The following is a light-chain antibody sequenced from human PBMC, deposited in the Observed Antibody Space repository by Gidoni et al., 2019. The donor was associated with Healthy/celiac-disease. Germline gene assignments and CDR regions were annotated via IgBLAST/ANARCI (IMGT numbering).Light chain of an antibody. Sequence: EIVFTHSPGTLSLSPGERATLSCRASQSVSSSYLAWYQQKPGQAPRLLIYGASSRATGIPDRFSGSGSGTDFTLTISRLEPEDFAVYYCQQYGSSQFTFGPGTKVDIK. V-gene: IGKV3-20*01. CDR2: GAS. CDR3: QQYGSSQFT. J-gene: IGKJ3*01. CDR1: QSVSSSY.